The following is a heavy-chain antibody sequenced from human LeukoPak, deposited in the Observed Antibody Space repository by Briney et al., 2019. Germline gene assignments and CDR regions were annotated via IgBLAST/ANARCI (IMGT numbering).Heavy chain of an antibody. D-gene: IGHD3-22*01. CDR2: IYTSGST. V-gene: IGHV4-61*02. CDR3: ARDGRAYDSSGTHYMDV. Sequence: SETLSLTCTVSGGSISSGNYYWSWIRQPAGKGLEWIGRIYTSGSTYYNPSLKSRVTTSVDTSKNQFSLKLSSVTAADTAVYYCARDGRAYDSSGTHYMDVWGKGTTVTVSS. J-gene: IGHJ6*03. CDR1: GGSISSGNYY.